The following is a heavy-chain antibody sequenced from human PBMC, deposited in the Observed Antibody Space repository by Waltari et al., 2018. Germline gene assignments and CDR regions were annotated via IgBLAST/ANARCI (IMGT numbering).Heavy chain of an antibody. CDR3: ARVLAATHLFDY. CDR1: GYSISSGYY. J-gene: IGHJ4*02. Sequence: QVQLQESGPGLVKPSETLSLTCAVSGYSISSGYYWGWIRQPPGKGLEWIGSIYHSGSTYYNPSLKSRVTISVDTAKNQFSLKLSSVTAADTAVYYCARVLAATHLFDYWGQGTLVTVSS. V-gene: IGHV4-38-2*01. CDR2: IYHSGST. D-gene: IGHD2-15*01.